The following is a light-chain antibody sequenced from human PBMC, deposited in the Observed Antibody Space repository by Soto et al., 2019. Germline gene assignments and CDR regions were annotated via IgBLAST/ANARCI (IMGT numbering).Light chain of an antibody. CDR3: QQYNGYFFT. CDR2: KAS. CDR1: QGIDSW. Sequence: DIQMTQSPSTLSASVGDRVTITCRASQGIDSWLAWYQQKPGKAPKLLIYKASDLESGVPSRFSGSGSGTEFTLTISGLQPDDFATYYCQQYNGYFFTFGPGTEVDI. J-gene: IGKJ3*01. V-gene: IGKV1-5*03.